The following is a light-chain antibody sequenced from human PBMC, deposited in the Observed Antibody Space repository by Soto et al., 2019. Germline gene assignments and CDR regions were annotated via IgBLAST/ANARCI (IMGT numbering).Light chain of an antibody. CDR1: NIGSET. CDR3: QVWDSSSAHPGV. V-gene: IGLV3-21*02. CDR2: DDS. Sequence: SYELTQPPSVSVAPGQTARITCGGSNIGSETVHWYQQKPGQAPVLVVYDDSARPSGIPERFSGSNSGNTATLTISRVEAGDEADYYCQVWDSSSAHPGVFGTGTKVTVL. J-gene: IGLJ1*01.